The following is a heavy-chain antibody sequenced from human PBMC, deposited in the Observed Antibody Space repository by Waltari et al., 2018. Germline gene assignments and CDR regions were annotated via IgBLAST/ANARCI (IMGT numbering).Heavy chain of an antibody. J-gene: IGHJ4*02. D-gene: IGHD6-6*01. CDR1: GGTFSSYA. Sequence: QVQLVQSGAEVKKPGSSVKVSCKASGGTFSSYAISWVRQAPGQGLEWMGGILPIFGTANYAQNFQGRVTITADESTSTAYMELSSLRSEDTAVYYCATEDISSSSPNGYYFDYWGQGTLVTVSS. CDR2: ILPIFGTA. V-gene: IGHV1-69*01. CDR3: ATEDISSSSPNGYYFDY.